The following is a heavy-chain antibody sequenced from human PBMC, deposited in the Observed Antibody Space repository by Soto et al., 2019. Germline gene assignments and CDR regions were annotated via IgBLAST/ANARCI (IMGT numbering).Heavy chain of an antibody. V-gene: IGHV1-18*01. CDR2: ISAHNGHT. J-gene: IGHJ4*02. Sequence: QVHLVQSGAEVKKPGASVKVSCKGSGYDFTTYGITWVRQAPGQGLEWMAWISAHNGHTNYAQKLQCRVTVTRDTSTSTAYMELRSLRYDDTAVYYWARGRYGDYWGQGALVTVSS. CDR1: GYDFTTYG. D-gene: IGHD1-1*01. CDR3: ARGRYGDY.